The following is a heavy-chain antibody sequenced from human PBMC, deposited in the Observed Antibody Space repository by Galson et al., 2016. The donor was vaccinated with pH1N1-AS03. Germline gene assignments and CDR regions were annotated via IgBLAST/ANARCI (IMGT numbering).Heavy chain of an antibody. D-gene: IGHD5-24*01. CDR2: IYTGGDT. J-gene: IGHJ4*02. Sequence: SLRLSCAVSGLSVAKNYMSWVRQAPGKGLEWVSSIYTGGDTLYTDSVRGRFTISRDDSKNTLYLQVNSLRAADTAMYYCARVDSSTYSDGWVPFDYGGQGTLVTVSS. CDR3: ARVDSSTYSDGWVPFDY. CDR1: GLSVAKNY. V-gene: IGHV3-53*01.